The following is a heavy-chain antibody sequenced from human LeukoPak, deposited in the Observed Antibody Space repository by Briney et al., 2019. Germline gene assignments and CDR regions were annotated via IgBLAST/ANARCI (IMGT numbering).Heavy chain of an antibody. CDR3: AKPPSYSNSWYAFDY. Sequence: TGGSLRLSCAASGFTFSSYAMSWVRQAPGEGLKWVSSISGSGGSTQYADSVKGRFSISRDNSRNTLYLQMNSLRADDTAVYYCAKPPSYSNSWYAFDYWGQGTLVTVSS. J-gene: IGHJ4*02. CDR1: GFTFSSYA. CDR2: ISGSGGST. D-gene: IGHD6-13*01. V-gene: IGHV3-23*01.